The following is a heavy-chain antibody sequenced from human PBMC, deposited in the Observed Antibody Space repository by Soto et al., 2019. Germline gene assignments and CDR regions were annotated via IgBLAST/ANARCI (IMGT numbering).Heavy chain of an antibody. V-gene: IGHV3-11*01. CDR2: ISSSGSTI. CDR3: ARDCTNGVCYTDY. CDR1: GFTFSDYY. D-gene: IGHD2-8*01. J-gene: IGHJ4*02. Sequence: PGGSLRLSCAASGFTFSDYYMSWIRQAPGKGLEWVSYISSSGSTIYYADSVKGRFTISRDNAKNSLYLQMNSLRAEDTAVYYCARDCTNGVCYTDYWGQGTLVTGSS.